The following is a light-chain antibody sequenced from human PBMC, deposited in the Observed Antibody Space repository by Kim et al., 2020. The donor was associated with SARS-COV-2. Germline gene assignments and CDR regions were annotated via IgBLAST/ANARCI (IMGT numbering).Light chain of an antibody. V-gene: IGKV1-39*01. CDR1: QNVRRN. CDR2: AAS. J-gene: IGKJ2*01. CDR3: QQSYGAPYS. Sequence: DIQMTQSPSSLSASVGDRVTITCRTSQNVRRNLNWYQQKPGKAPKVLIYAASSLKSGVPSRISGSGSGTVFTLTISSLQLEDIATYYCQQSYGAPYSFGQGTKLEI.